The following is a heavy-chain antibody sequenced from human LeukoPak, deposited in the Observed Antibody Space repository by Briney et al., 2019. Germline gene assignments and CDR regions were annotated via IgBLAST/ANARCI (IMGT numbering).Heavy chain of an antibody. J-gene: IGHJ6*02. V-gene: IGHV1-18*01. Sequence: GASVKVSCKASGYTFTSYGISWVRQAPGQGLEWMGWISAYNGNTNYAQKLQGRVTITTDTSTSTAYMELRSLRSDDTAVYYCARVFEGGDYGGYYYGMDVWGQGTTVTVSS. CDR3: ARVFEGGDYGGYYYGMDV. D-gene: IGHD4-17*01. CDR1: GYTFTSYG. CDR2: ISAYNGNT.